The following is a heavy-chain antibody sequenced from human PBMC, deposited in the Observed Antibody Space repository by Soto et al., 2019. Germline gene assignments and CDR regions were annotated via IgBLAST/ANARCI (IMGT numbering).Heavy chain of an antibody. V-gene: IGHV1-69*13. D-gene: IGHD2-2*01. CDR3: ARGWYCSSTSCSYFDY. Sequence: ASVKVSCKASGGTFSSYAISWVRQAPRQGLEWMGGIIPIFGTANYAQKFQGRVTITADESTSTAYMELSSLGSEDTAVYYCARGWYCSSTSCSYFDYWGQGTLVTVSS. CDR2: IIPIFGTA. CDR1: GGTFSSYA. J-gene: IGHJ4*02.